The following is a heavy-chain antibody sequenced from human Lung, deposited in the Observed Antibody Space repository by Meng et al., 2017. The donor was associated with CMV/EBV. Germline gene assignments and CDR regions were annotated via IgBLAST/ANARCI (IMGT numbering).Heavy chain of an antibody. J-gene: IGHJ4*02. D-gene: IGHD3-16*01. V-gene: IGHV4-59*01. CDR3: ESWGIGSRGYYFDY. Sequence: SETLSLXCTVSGGSISGYYWSWIRQPPGKGLEWIGCIYYSGSTYYNPSIKSRVTISVDTSKNQFSLKLRSVTATDTAVYYCESWGIGSRGYYFDYWGQGTLVTVSS. CDR2: IYYSGST. CDR1: GGSISGYY.